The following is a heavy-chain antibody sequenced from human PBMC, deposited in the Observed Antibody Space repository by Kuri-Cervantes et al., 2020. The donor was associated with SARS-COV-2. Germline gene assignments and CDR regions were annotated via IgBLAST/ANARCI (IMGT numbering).Heavy chain of an antibody. Sequence: ASVKVSCKASGYTFPSYGISWVRQAPGQGLEWMGWISAYNGNTNYAQKLQGRVTMTTDTSTSTAHMELRSLRSDDTAVYYCARDTGATAKGYWGQGTLVTVSS. CDR3: ARDTGATAKGY. J-gene: IGHJ4*02. D-gene: IGHD1-26*01. CDR1: GYTFPSYG. V-gene: IGHV1-18*01. CDR2: ISAYNGNT.